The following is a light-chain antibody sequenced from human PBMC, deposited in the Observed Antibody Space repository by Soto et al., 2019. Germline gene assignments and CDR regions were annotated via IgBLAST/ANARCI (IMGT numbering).Light chain of an antibody. CDR3: QQNYGTPGT. Sequence: DSQMTQSPSTLSSSVGDRVTITCRASQSISSWLAWYQQKPGKAPKLLIYKASTLKSGVPSRFSGSGSGTEFTLTISSLQPEDFATYYCQQNYGTPGTFGQGTKV. CDR1: QSISSW. J-gene: IGKJ1*01. CDR2: KAS. V-gene: IGKV1-5*03.